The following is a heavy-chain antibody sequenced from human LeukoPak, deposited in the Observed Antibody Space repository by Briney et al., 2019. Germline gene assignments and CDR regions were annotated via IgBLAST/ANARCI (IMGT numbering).Heavy chain of an antibody. CDR2: INHSGST. D-gene: IGHD1-7*01. CDR3: ARVRITGTTFYFDY. V-gene: IGHV4-34*01. CDR1: GGSFSGYY. Sequence: AETLSLTCAVYGGSFSGYYWSWIRQPPGKGLEWIGEINHSGSTNYNPSLKSRVTISVDTSKNQFSLKLSSVTAADTAVYYCARVRITGTTFYFDYWGQGTLVTVSS. J-gene: IGHJ4*02.